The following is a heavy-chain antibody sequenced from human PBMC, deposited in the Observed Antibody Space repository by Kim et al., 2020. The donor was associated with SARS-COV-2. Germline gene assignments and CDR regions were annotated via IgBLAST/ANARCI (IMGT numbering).Heavy chain of an antibody. CDR2: VYSTGST. Sequence: SETLSLTCTVSGDSIRSNGHYWGWIRQPPGEGLEWIGSVYSTGSTFYNPSLKSRVTISLDTSKNQFSLKLSSVTAADTAVYYCAGRPPLEWFEESLFPFDYWGQGTLVTVSS. CDR1: GDSIRSNGHY. CDR3: AGRPPLEWFEESLFPFDY. V-gene: IGHV4-39*07. J-gene: IGHJ4*02. D-gene: IGHD3-10*01.